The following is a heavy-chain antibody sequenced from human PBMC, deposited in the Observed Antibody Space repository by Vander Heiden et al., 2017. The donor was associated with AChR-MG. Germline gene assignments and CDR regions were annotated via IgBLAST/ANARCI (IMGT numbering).Heavy chain of an antibody. CDR2: ITVGDVRGT. D-gene: IGHD3-10*01. CDR3: AKSWHGFSGQYDFDS. Sequence: EVQLLESGGGLVQPGGSLKLSCAAPGFSFRSYAMGWVRQAPGKGLEWVSSITVGDVRGTYYSDSVKGRFTISRDNSRNSLSLEMIALRADDTALYYCAKSWHGFSGQYDFDSWGQGALVTVSS. V-gene: IGHV3-23*01. J-gene: IGHJ4*02. CDR1: GFSFRSYA.